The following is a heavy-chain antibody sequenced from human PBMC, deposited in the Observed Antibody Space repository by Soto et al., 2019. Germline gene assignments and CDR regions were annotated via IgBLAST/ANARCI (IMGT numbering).Heavy chain of an antibody. CDR2: MNPNSGNT. CDR3: ARGGDFQGCSD. CDR1: GYTFTSYD. Sequence: QVQLVQSGAEVKKPGASVKVSCKASGYTFTSYDINWVRQATGQGLEWMGWMNPNSGNTGYAQKFQDRLTMTRNTSQSTDYMELSSLTSEDTALYYGARGGDFQGCSDWGQGTLVTVSS. D-gene: IGHD3-16*01. V-gene: IGHV1-8*01. J-gene: IGHJ4*02.